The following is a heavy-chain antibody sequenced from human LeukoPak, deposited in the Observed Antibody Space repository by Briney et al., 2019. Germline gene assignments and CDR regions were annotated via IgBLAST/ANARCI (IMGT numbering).Heavy chain of an antibody. Sequence: PGGSLRLSCAASGFIVSHNYMSWVRQAPGKGLEWVSVIYSGGSTYYADSVKGRFTISRDNSKNTLYLQMNSLRAEDTAVYYCAREPITHYYFDYWGQGTLVTVSS. CDR3: AREPITHYYFDY. V-gene: IGHV3-53*01. D-gene: IGHD5-24*01. CDR1: GFIVSHNY. J-gene: IGHJ4*02. CDR2: IYSGGST.